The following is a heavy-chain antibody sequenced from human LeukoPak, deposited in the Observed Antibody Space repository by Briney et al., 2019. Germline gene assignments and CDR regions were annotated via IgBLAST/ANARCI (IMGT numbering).Heavy chain of an antibody. CDR3: AKDPPTVMANAFHI. D-gene: IGHD5-18*01. Sequence: PGGSLRLSCAASGFTFSSYGMSWVRQAPGKGLEWVSSISGSGGTTYYADSVKGRLTISRDNSKNTLYLQMNSLRADDTAVYSCAKDPPTVMANAFHIWGQGTMVTVS. J-gene: IGHJ3*02. V-gene: IGHV3-23*01. CDR2: ISGSGGTT. CDR1: GFTFSSYG.